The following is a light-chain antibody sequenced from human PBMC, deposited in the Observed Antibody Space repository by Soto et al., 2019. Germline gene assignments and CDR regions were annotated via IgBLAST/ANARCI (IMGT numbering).Light chain of an antibody. Sequence: DIQMTQSPSTLSASVGDRVTITCRASQSISGWLAWYQQKPGKAPKLLISKASSLESGVPSRFSGSGSETDFILTISCLQSEDFATYYCQQYYSFPPAFGQGTKVEIK. CDR3: QQYYSFPPA. V-gene: IGKV1-5*03. CDR1: QSISGW. J-gene: IGKJ1*01. CDR2: KAS.